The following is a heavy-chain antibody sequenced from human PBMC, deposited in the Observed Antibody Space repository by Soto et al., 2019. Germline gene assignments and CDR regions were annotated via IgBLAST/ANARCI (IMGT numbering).Heavy chain of an antibody. Sequence: QVQLVQSGAEVKKPGASVKVSCKASGYTFTSYDINWVRQATGQGLEWMGWMNPNSGNTGYAQKCQGTVAMTRNTSISTAYMELSSLRSEDTAVYYCARDGGYSYGLYYYYYGMDVWGQGTTVTVSS. CDR3: ARDGGYSYGLYYYYYGMDV. CDR2: MNPNSGNT. V-gene: IGHV1-8*01. J-gene: IGHJ6*02. D-gene: IGHD5-18*01. CDR1: GYTFTSYD.